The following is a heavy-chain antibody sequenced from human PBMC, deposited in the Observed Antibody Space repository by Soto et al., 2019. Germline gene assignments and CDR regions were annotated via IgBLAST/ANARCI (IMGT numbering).Heavy chain of an antibody. CDR1: GFTFNTYG. V-gene: IGHV3-48*01. CDR2: ISSSSTI. J-gene: IGHJ4*02. D-gene: IGHD2-15*01. Sequence: EVQLVESGGGFVQPGGSLRLSCAASGFTFNTYGMNWVRQAPGKGLEWISYISSSSTIYSADSVKGRFTISRDNAENSLFLQMNSRRVEDTAVYYCATSLYHSGPEWGRPVDYWGQGTLVTVSS. CDR3: ATSLYHSGPEWGRPVDY.